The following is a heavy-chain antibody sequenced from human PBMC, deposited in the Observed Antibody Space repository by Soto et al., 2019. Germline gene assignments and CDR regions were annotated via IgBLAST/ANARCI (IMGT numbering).Heavy chain of an antibody. CDR1: GVSISRSNW. CDR2: LYPSGST. D-gene: IGHD3-10*01. Sequence: SETLSLTCSVSGVSISRSNWWTWVRQAPGKGLEWIGELYPSGSTYYNPSLKSRVTISVDTSKNQFSLKLSSVTAADTAVYYCATHRRDYYGSGSSDFDYWGQGTLVTVSS. V-gene: IGHV4-4*02. CDR3: ATHRRDYYGSGSSDFDY. J-gene: IGHJ4*02.